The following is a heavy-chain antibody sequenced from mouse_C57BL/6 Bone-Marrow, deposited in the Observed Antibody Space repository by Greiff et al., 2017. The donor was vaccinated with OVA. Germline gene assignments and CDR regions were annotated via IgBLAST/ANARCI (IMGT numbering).Heavy chain of an antibody. Sequence: VQLQQPGAELVRPGSSVKLSCKASGYTFTSYWMDWVKQRPGQGLEWIGNIYPSDSETHYNQKFKDKATLTVDKSSSTAYMQLSSLTSEDSAVYYCARREAYYYGTPYYFDYWGQGTTLTVSS. D-gene: IGHD1-1*01. CDR1: GYTFTSYW. CDR2: IYPSDSET. CDR3: ARREAYYYGTPYYFDY. J-gene: IGHJ2*01. V-gene: IGHV1-61*01.